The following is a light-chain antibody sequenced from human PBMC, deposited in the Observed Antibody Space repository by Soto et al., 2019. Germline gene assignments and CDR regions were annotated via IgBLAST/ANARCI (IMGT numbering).Light chain of an antibody. Sequence: DIQMTQYPSSLSASVGDRVTITCRASQSISTYLNWYHQKPGQAPKLLIDAASSLQSGVPSRFSGSGSGTDFTLTISRLEPEDFAVYYCQQYGSSPPITFGQGTRLEIK. V-gene: IGKV1-39*01. CDR1: QSISTY. CDR3: QQYGSSPPIT. J-gene: IGKJ5*01. CDR2: AAS.